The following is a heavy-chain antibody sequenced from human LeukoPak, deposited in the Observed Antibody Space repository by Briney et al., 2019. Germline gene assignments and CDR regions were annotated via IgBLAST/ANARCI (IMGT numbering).Heavy chain of an antibody. V-gene: IGHV3-30*01. J-gene: IGHJ1*01. D-gene: IGHD6-13*01. Sequence: PGGSLRLSCAASGFTFSSYAMHWVCQAPGKGLEWVAAISHDGSNKYHADSVKGRFTISRDNSKNTVYLQMNSLRAEDTAVYFCAGSPKYSSSWFEYFQHWGQGTLVTVSS. CDR1: GFTFSSYA. CDR2: ISHDGSNK. CDR3: AGSPKYSSSWFEYFQH.